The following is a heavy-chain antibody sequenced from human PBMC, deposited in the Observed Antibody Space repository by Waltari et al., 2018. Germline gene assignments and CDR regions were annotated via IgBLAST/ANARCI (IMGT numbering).Heavy chain of an antibody. Sequence: QVQLQESGPGLVRPSETLSLTCTISGGPISSHYWSWIRQSPGEGLQWIGYIHYTGSATYRPSLKSRVSLSIDSSKQSFSLRLSAVTAADTAKYFCARHAGASFDYWGPGKLVTVSS. CDR3: ARHAGASFDY. D-gene: IGHD1-26*01. J-gene: IGHJ4*02. V-gene: IGHV4-59*08. CDR2: IHYTGSA. CDR1: GGPISSHY.